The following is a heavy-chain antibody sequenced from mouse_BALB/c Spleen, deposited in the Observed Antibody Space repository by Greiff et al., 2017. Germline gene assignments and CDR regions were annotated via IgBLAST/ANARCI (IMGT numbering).Heavy chain of an antibody. CDR2: IYPGDGDT. J-gene: IGHJ2*01. V-gene: IGHV1-80*01. D-gene: IGHD1-2*01. CDR3: ARGTTASFDY. Sequence: VQLQQSGAELVRPGSSVKISCKASGYAFSSYWMNWVKQRPGQGLEWIGQIYPGDGDTNYNGKFKGKATLTADKSSSTAYMQLSSLTSEDSAVYFCARGTTASFDYWGQGTTLTVSS. CDR1: GYAFSSYW.